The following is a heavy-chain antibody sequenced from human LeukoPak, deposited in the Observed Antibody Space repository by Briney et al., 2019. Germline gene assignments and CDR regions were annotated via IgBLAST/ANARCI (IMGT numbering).Heavy chain of an antibody. J-gene: IGHJ4*02. CDR2: ISATGGGA. D-gene: IGHD2-2*02. Sequence: GGSLRLSCAASGFTFSSYAMSWVRQAPGKGLEWVSTISATGGGAYYADSVKGRFTISRDNSKDTLSLQMNTLRAEDTAVYYCAKDVRRAEYCSGTTCYTSSFDYWGQGTLVTVSS. CDR1: GFTFSSYA. CDR3: AKDVRRAEYCSGTTCYTSSFDY. V-gene: IGHV3-23*01.